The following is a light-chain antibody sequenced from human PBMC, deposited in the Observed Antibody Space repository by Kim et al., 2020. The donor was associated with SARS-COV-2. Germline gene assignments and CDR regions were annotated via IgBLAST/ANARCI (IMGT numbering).Light chain of an antibody. CDR2: DVS. J-gene: IGLJ2*01. CDR1: SSDVGGYNL. CDR3: SSYTSSSTVV. V-gene: IGLV2-14*04. Sequence: GQSLTISCTGTSSDVGGYNLVSWYQQHPGKAPKLMIYDVSKRPSGVSNRFSGSKSGNTASLTISGLQAEDEADYYCSSYTSSSTVVFGGGTQLTVL.